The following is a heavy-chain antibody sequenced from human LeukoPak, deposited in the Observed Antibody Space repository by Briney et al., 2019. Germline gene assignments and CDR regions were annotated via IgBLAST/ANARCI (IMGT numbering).Heavy chain of an antibody. D-gene: IGHD3-22*01. Sequence: GGSLRLSCAASGFTFSSYAMSWVRQAPGKGLEWVSGISGSGDNTYYADSVKGRFTISRDNSKNTPYVQVNSLGTEDTAAYYCAKGSHYDSSGSFYFDYWGQGTLVTVSS. CDR3: AKGSHYDSSGSFYFDY. CDR1: GFTFSSYA. CDR2: ISGSGDNT. J-gene: IGHJ4*02. V-gene: IGHV3-23*01.